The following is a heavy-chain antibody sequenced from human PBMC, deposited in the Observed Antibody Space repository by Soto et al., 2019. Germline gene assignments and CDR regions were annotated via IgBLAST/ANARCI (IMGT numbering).Heavy chain of an antibody. CDR1: GGSISSSSYY. CDR3: ARHAFSTSPHFDY. V-gene: IGHV4-39*01. Sequence: SETLSLTCTVSGGSISSSSYYWGWIRQPPGKGLEWIGSIYYSGSTNYNPSLKSRVTISVDTSKNQFSLKLSSVTAADTAVYYCARHAFSTSPHFDYWGQGTLVTVSS. J-gene: IGHJ4*02. CDR2: IYYSGST. D-gene: IGHD2-2*01.